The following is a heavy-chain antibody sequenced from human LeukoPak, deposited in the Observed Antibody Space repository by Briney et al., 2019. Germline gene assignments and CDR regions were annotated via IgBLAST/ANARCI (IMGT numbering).Heavy chain of an antibody. D-gene: IGHD1-1*01. J-gene: IGHJ4*02. V-gene: IGHV4-39*02. CDR3: TREEGGTTVDY. CDR1: GGSISSSSYY. Sequence: PSETLSLTCTVSGGSISSSSYYWGWIRQPPGKGLEWIGSIYYSGSTYYNPSLKSRITISQDTSKNHFSLKVNSVTAADTAAYYCTREEGGTTVDYWGQGTLVTVSS. CDR2: IYYSGST.